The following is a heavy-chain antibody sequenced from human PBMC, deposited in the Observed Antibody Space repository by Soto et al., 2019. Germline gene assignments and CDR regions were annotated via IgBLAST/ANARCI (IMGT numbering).Heavy chain of an antibody. V-gene: IGHV3-7*04. CDR2: INQDGSEK. Sequence: VHLVESGGGLVQTGGSLRLSCAIFESTVSRDWMNWVRQAPGTGLEWVAHINQDGSEKYYVDSVKGRFTISRDNAKKSLYLQLNNLRPADTAMYYGSGGVGDAFWGQGTLVTVPS. J-gene: IGHJ4*02. CDR1: ESTVSRDW. D-gene: IGHD1-26*01. CDR3: SGGVGDAF.